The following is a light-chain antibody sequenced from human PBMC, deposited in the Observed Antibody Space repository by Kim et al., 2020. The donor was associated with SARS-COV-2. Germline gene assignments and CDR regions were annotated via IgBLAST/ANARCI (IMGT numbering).Light chain of an antibody. J-gene: IGKJ1*01. CDR2: DAS. CDR1: QSISSW. V-gene: IGKV1-5*01. CDR3: QQYNSYPWT. Sequence: ASGGDRVTITCRASQSISSWLAWYQQKPGKAPKLLIYDASSLESGVPSRFSGSGSGTEFTLTISSLQPDDFATYYCQQYNSYPWTFGQGTKVEIK.